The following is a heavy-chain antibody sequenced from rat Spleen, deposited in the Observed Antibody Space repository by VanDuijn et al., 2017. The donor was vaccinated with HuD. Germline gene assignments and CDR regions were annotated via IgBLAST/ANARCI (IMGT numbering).Heavy chain of an antibody. V-gene: IGHV5S13*01. CDR3: TRQWDS. Sequence: EVQLVESGGGLVQPGRSLKLSCAASGLSFSNYVMAWVRQAPTKGLEWVATISTGGGDTYYRDSVRGRFTISRNNAKNTLFLQMDSLRSEDTATYYCTRQWDSWGQGVMVTVSS. CDR1: GLSFSNYV. CDR2: ISTGGGDT. J-gene: IGHJ2*01.